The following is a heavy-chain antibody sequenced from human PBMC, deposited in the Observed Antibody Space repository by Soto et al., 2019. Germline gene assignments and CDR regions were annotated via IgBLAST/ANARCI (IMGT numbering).Heavy chain of an antibody. D-gene: IGHD3-3*01. CDR3: AKAPSFWSGPDN. CDR2: IGGGGFST. V-gene: IGHV3-23*01. Sequence: LRLSCAASGFTISSHAMSWVRQAPGKGLGWVSTIGGGGFSTYYADSVRGRFTISVDNSNNTLYLQMNSMRAEDTAIYFCAKAPSFWSGPDNWGQGTLVTASS. CDR1: GFTISSHA. J-gene: IGHJ4*02.